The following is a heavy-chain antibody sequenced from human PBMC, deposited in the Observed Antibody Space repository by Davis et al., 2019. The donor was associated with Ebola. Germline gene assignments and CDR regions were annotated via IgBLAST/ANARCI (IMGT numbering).Heavy chain of an antibody. CDR1: GYTFTSYD. CDR2: INPNSGNT. J-gene: IGHJ4*02. Sequence: ASLQVSCKASGYTFTSYDINWVRQATGQGLEWMGWINPNSGNTGYAQKFQGRVTMTRNTSISTAYMELSSLRSEDTAVYYCARGTYCSGGSCYYYHLPFDYWGQGTLVTVSS. CDR3: ARGTYCSGGSCYYYHLPFDY. V-gene: IGHV1-8*01. D-gene: IGHD2-15*01.